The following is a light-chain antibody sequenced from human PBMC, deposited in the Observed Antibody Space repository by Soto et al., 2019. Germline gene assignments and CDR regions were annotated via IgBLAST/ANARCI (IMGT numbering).Light chain of an antibody. Sequence: EVVLTQSPDTLSLSPGERATLSCRASQSVSSFLAWYQQTPGQAPRLLIYDASNRATGIPARFSGSGSGTDFTLTISSLEPEDFAVYYCQHRSSLPGAFGPGTKVDIQ. J-gene: IGKJ3*01. CDR3: QHRSSLPGA. V-gene: IGKV3-11*01. CDR1: QSVSSF. CDR2: DAS.